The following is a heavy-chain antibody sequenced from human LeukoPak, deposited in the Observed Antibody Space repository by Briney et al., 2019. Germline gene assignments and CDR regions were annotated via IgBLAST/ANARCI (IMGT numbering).Heavy chain of an antibody. D-gene: IGHD3-22*01. CDR3: ARGRFTRYDYYDSSEAPQFVYY. V-gene: IGHV1-8*01. J-gene: IGHJ4*02. Sequence: GASVKVSCKASGYTFTSYDINWVRQATGQGLEWMGWMNPNSGSTGYAQKFQGRVTMTRNTSISTAYMELSSLRSEDTAVYYCARGRFTRYDYYDSSEAPQFVYYWGQGTLVTVSS. CDR1: GYTFTSYD. CDR2: MNPNSGST.